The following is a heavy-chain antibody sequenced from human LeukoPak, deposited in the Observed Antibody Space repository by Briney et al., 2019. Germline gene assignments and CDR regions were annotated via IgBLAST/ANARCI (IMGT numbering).Heavy chain of an antibody. Sequence: GGSLRLSCAASGFTFSSYAMHWVRQAPGKGLEWVAVISYDGSNKYYADSVKGRFTISRDNPKNTLYLQMNSLRAEDTAVYYCARDRTGDTIYYFDYWGQGTLVTVSS. J-gene: IGHJ4*02. V-gene: IGHV3-30-3*01. CDR1: GFTFSSYA. CDR3: ARDRTGDTIYYFDY. CDR2: ISYDGSNK. D-gene: IGHD7-27*01.